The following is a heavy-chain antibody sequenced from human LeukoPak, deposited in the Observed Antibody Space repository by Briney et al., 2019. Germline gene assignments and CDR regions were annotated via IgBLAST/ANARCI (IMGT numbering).Heavy chain of an antibody. Sequence: GGSLRLSCAAPGFTFSTYGMHWVRQAPGKGLDWVAFIRYDGSEGYYADSVKYRFTVSRDNSKNTLYLQMNSPRAEDTAVYYCAKVGYGWYEVDYWGQGTLVTVAS. CDR2: IRYDGSEG. V-gene: IGHV3-30*02. CDR3: AKVGYGWYEVDY. CDR1: GFTFSTYG. J-gene: IGHJ4*02. D-gene: IGHD6-19*01.